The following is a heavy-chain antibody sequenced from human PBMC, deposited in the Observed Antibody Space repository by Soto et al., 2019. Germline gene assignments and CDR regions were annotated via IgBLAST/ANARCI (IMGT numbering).Heavy chain of an antibody. Sequence: ASVKVSCKASGYTFTSYGISWVRQAPGQGLEWMGWISAYNGNTNYAQELQGRVTMTTDTSTSTAYMELRSLRSDDTAVYYCARYRLPYYYDSSGYPLNYYYYGMDVWGQGTTVTVSS. D-gene: IGHD3-22*01. J-gene: IGHJ6*02. CDR2: ISAYNGNT. CDR1: GYTFTSYG. CDR3: ARYRLPYYYDSSGYPLNYYYYGMDV. V-gene: IGHV1-18*01.